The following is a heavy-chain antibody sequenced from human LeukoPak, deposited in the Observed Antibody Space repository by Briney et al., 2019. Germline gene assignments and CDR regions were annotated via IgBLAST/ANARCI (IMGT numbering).Heavy chain of an antibody. V-gene: IGHV4-39*07. CDR1: GGSIGSYY. D-gene: IGHD6-13*01. CDR2: INYSGNT. J-gene: IGHJ4*02. Sequence: KTSETLSLTCTVSGGSIGSYYWGWIRQPPGRGPEWIGIINYSGNTYYNPSLKSRVTISVDTPKNQFSLKVSSVTAADTAVYYCARDGGSAAAGELDYWGQGTLVTVSS. CDR3: ARDGGSAAAGELDY.